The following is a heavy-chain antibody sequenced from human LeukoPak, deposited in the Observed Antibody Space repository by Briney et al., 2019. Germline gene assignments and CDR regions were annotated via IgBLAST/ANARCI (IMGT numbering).Heavy chain of an antibody. CDR1: GYTFTGYY. CDR3: ATQNNIAAAGTGAFDY. V-gene: IGHV1-2*02. J-gene: IGHJ4*02. D-gene: IGHD6-13*01. Sequence: ASVKVSCKASGYTFTGYYMHWVRQAPGQGLEWMGWINPNSGGTNYAQKFQGRVTMTRDTSISTAYMELSRLRSDDTAVYYCATQNNIAAAGTGAFDYWGQGTLVTVSS. CDR2: INPNSGGT.